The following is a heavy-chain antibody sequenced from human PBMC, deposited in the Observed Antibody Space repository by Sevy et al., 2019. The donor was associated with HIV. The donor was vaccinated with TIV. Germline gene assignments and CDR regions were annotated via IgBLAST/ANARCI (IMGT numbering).Heavy chain of an antibody. CDR3: ARYPIVVVPAAEYYFDY. J-gene: IGHJ4*02. CDR2: IYPGDSVT. D-gene: IGHD2-2*01. CDR1: GYTFSNYW. V-gene: IGHV5-51*01. Sequence: GESLKISCKGSGYTFSNYWIGWVRQMPVKGLEWMGVIYPGDSVTRYSPSFQGQVTMSADKSTSTAYLQWSSLKTSDTAIYYCARYPIVVVPAAEYYFDYWGQGTLVTVSS.